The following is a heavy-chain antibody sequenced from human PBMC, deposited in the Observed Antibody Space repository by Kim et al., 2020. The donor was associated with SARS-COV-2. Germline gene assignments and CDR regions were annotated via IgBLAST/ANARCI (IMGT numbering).Heavy chain of an antibody. D-gene: IGHD3-9*01. CDR2: STI. CDR3: ARAAGFFAY. J-gene: IGHJ4*02. V-gene: IGHV3-48*03. Sequence: STICYADPVKGRFTISRANAKNSLYLQMNSLRAEDTAVYYCARAAGFFAYWGQGTLVIVSS.